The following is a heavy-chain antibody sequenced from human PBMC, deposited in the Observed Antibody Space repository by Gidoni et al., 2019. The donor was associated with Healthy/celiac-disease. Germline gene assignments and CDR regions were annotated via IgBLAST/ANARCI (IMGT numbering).Heavy chain of an antibody. V-gene: IGHV1-18*01. CDR1: GYTFTSYG. D-gene: IGHD2-2*01. Sequence: QVQLVQSGAEVKKPGASVKVSCTASGYTFTSYGISWVRQAPGQGLEWMGWISAYNGNTNYAQKLQGRVTMTTDTSTSTAYMELRSLRSDDTAVYYCASTTPDIVVVPAAMGAFDIWGQGTMVTVSS. CDR2: ISAYNGNT. J-gene: IGHJ3*02. CDR3: ASTTPDIVVVPAAMGAFDI.